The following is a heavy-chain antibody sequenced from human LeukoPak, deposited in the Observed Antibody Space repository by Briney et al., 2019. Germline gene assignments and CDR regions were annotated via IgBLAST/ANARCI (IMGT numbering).Heavy chain of an antibody. CDR2: ISGSGSST. CDR1: GFTFSSYA. CDR3: AREGIVVVPAAISTRPQNWFDP. D-gene: IGHD2-2*02. V-gene: IGHV3-21*01. Sequence: GGSLRLSCAASGFTFSSYAMSWVRQAPGKGLEWVSAISGSGSSTYYADSVKGRFTISRDNAKNSLYLQMNSLRAEDTAVYYCAREGIVVVPAAISTRPQNWFDPWGQGTLVTVSS. J-gene: IGHJ5*02.